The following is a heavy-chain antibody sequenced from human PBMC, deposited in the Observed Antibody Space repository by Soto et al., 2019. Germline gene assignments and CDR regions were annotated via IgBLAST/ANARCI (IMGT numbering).Heavy chain of an antibody. CDR3: ARHWITMVRGVCHFDY. J-gene: IGHJ4*02. D-gene: IGHD3-10*01. V-gene: IGHV4-31*03. CDR1: GGSISSVGYY. Sequence: SETLSLTCTVSGGSISSVGYYWSWIRQHPGKGLEWIGYIYYSGSTYYNPSLKSRVTISVDTSKNQFSLKLSSVTAADTAVYYCARHWITMVRGVCHFDYWGQGTLVTVS. CDR2: IYYSGST.